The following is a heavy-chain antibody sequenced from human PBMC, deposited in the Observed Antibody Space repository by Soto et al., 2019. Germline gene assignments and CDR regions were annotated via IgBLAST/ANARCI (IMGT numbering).Heavy chain of an antibody. CDR1: GFTVSSNY. D-gene: IGHD1-26*01. Sequence: PGGSLRLSCAASGFTVSSNYMSWVRQAPGKGLEWVSVIYSGGSTYYADSVKGRFTISRDNSKNTLYLQMNSLRAEDTAVYYCARDPVGATTLYGMDVWGQGTTVTVSS. J-gene: IGHJ6*02. CDR2: IYSGGST. CDR3: ARDPVGATTLYGMDV. V-gene: IGHV3-66*01.